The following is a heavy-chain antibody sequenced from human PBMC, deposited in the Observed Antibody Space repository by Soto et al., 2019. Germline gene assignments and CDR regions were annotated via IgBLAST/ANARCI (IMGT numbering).Heavy chain of an antibody. CDR3: ARDLPGYCSTTNCYYYFDF. CDR1: GFTFTSYS. J-gene: IGHJ4*02. V-gene: IGHV3-7*03. D-gene: IGHD2-2*01. CDR2: IRQDGHEK. Sequence: AGGSLRLSCAVSGFTFTSYSMSWVRRAPGEGLEWVANIRQDGHEKYYVDPVRGRFTISRDNAQNSLYLQMDSLRAEDTAMYYCARDLPGYCSTTNCYYYFDFWGQGTLVTVSS.